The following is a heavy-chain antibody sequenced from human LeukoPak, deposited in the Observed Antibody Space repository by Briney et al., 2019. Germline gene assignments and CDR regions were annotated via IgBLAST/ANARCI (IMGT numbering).Heavy chain of an antibody. CDR2: INPNSGGT. CDR1: GYTFTGYY. J-gene: IGHJ6*02. Sequence: ASAKVSCKASGYTFTGYYMHWVRQAPGQGLEWMGWINPNSGGTNYAQKFQGWVTMTRDTSISTAYMELSRLRSDDTAVYYCAREYRPQDYYYYGMDVWGQGTTVTVSS. CDR3: AREYRPQDYYYYGMDV. D-gene: IGHD1-1*01. V-gene: IGHV1-2*04.